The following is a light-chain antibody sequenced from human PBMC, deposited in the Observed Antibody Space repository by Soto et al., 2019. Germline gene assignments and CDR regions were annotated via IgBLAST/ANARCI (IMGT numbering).Light chain of an antibody. Sequence: QSVLTQPASVSGSPGQSITISCTGTSSDVGGYNYVSWYQQHPGKAHKLMIYEVSNRPSGVSYRFSGSKSGNTASLTISGLQAEDEADYYCSSHTSSNTRVFGTGTKVTVL. V-gene: IGLV2-14*01. CDR2: EVS. CDR1: SSDVGGYNY. CDR3: SSHTSSNTRV. J-gene: IGLJ1*01.